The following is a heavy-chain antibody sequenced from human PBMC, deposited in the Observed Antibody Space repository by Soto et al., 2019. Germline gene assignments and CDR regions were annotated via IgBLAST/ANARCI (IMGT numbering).Heavy chain of an antibody. CDR3: ARQCIAARFNWFDP. J-gene: IGHJ5*02. V-gene: IGHV1-18*04. CDR1: GYTFTSYG. CDR2: ISAYNGNT. D-gene: IGHD6-6*01. Sequence: ASVKVSCKASGYTFTSYGISWVRQAPGQGLEWMGWISAYNGNTNYAQKLQGRVTMTRNTSISTAYMELSSLRSEDTAVYYCARQCIAARFNWFDPWGQGTLVTVSS.